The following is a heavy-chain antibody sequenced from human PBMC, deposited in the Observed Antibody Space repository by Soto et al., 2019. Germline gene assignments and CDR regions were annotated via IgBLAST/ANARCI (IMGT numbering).Heavy chain of an antibody. J-gene: IGHJ4*02. CDR2: ISDGGDLI. Sequence: GSLRLSCAASGXPFSNHAMSWVRQAPGKGLEWVSGISDGGDLIYYADSVKGRFSMSRDNSENMLYLQMTNLRAEDTAIYFCAKRQGTGLAAKNFDFWGQGTLVPVS. CDR3: AKRQGTGLAAKNFDF. CDR1: GXPFSNHA. D-gene: IGHD6-19*01. V-gene: IGHV3-23*01.